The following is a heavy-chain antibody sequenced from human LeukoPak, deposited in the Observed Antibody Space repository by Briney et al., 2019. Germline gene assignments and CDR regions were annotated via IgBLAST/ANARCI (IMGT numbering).Heavy chain of an antibody. CDR3: ASAMVRGVPGGGFDP. Sequence: PGGSLRLSCAASGFTFSSYGMHWVRQAPGKGLEWVAVIWYDGSNKYYADSVKGRFTISRDNSKNTLYLQMNSLRAEATAVYYCASAMVRGVPGGGFDPWGQGTLVTVSS. D-gene: IGHD3-10*01. J-gene: IGHJ5*02. CDR1: GFTFSSYG. V-gene: IGHV3-33*01. CDR2: IWYDGSNK.